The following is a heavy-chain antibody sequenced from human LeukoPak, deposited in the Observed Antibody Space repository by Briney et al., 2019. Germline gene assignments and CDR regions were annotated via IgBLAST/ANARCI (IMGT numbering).Heavy chain of an antibody. Sequence: PGGSLRLSCVASGFTFSSSGMHWVRQAPGKGLEWVAFIRYDGSNKYYADSVKGRFTISRDNSKNTLYLQMNSLRAEDTAVYYCAGGRHTAMGYWGQGTLVTVSS. CDR1: GFTFSSSG. CDR3: AGGRHTAMGY. J-gene: IGHJ4*02. V-gene: IGHV3-30*02. CDR2: IRYDGSNK. D-gene: IGHD5-18*01.